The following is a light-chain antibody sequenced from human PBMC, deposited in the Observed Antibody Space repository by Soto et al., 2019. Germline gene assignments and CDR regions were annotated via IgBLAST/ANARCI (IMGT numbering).Light chain of an antibody. CDR3: QQFDSNPWT. CDR2: KAS. V-gene: IGKV1-5*03. CDR1: QSISSW. Sequence: DIQMTQSPSTLSASVGDRVTITCRASQSISSWLAWYQQKPGKAPKLLIYKASSLESGVPSRFSGSGSGTEITLTISSLQPDDFATYYCQQFDSNPWTFGQGTKVDIK. J-gene: IGKJ1*01.